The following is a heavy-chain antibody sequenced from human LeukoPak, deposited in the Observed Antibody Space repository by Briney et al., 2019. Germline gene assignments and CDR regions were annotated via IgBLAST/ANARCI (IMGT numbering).Heavy chain of an antibody. V-gene: IGHV4-31*03. CDR3: AGDRITTHNWFDP. CDR1: GGSISSGGYY. Sequence: SETLSLTCTVSGGSISSGGYYWSWIRQHPGKGLEWIGYIYYSGSTYYNPSLKSRVTISVDTSKNQFSLKLSSVTAADTAVYYCAGDRITTHNWFDPWGQGTLVTVSS. CDR2: IYYSGST. D-gene: IGHD3-3*01. J-gene: IGHJ5*02.